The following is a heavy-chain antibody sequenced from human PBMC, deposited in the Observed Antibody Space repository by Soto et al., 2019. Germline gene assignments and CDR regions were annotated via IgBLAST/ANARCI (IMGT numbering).Heavy chain of an antibody. V-gene: IGHV3-33*01. D-gene: IGHD6-13*01. CDR1: GFTFSSYG. CDR2: IWYDGSNK. Sequence: PGGSLRLSCAASGFTFSSYGMNWVRQAPGKGLEWVAVIWYDGSNKYYADSVKGRFTISRDNSKNTLYLQMNSLRAEDTAVYYCARAGYSSSWYSGLMDYWGQGTLVTVSS. J-gene: IGHJ4*02. CDR3: ARAGYSSSWYSGLMDY.